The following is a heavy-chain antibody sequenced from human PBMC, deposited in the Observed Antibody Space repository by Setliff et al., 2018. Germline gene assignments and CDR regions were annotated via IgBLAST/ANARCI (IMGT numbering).Heavy chain of an antibody. Sequence: GGSLRLSCAASGFTFSSYWMSWVRQAPGKGLEWVANIKQDGSEKYYVDSVRGRFTISRDNAKNSLYLQMNSLRGEDTAVYYCARAFGGNSDAFDIWGQGTMVTVSS. V-gene: IGHV3-7*01. D-gene: IGHD2-21*02. CDR3: ARAFGGNSDAFDI. J-gene: IGHJ3*02. CDR1: GFTFSSYW. CDR2: IKQDGSEK.